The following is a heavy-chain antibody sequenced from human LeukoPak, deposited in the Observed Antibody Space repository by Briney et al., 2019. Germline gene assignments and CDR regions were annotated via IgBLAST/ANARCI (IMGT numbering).Heavy chain of an antibody. D-gene: IGHD2-2*01. V-gene: IGHV4-34*01. CDR2: INHSGST. J-gene: IGHJ5*02. CDR3: ARGREVVPAANWFDP. CDR1: GGSFSGYY. Sequence: SETLSLTCAVYGGSFSGYYWSWIRQPPGRGLEWIGEINHSGSTNYNPSLKSRVTISVDTSKNQFSLKLSSVTAADTAVYYCARGREVVPAANWFDPWGQGTLVTVSS.